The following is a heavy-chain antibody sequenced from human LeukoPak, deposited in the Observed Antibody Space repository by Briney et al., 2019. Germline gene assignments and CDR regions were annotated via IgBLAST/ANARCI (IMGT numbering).Heavy chain of an antibody. Sequence: PGGSLRLSCAASGFTFSDYYMSWIRQAPGKGLEWVSYISSSGSPIYYADSVKGRFTISRDNAKNSLYLQMNSLRAEDTAVYYCARVSSGSYYVYYYYGMDVWGQGTTVTVSS. CDR1: GFTFSDYY. J-gene: IGHJ6*02. CDR2: ISSSGSPI. V-gene: IGHV3-11*01. CDR3: ARVSSGSYYVYYYYGMDV. D-gene: IGHD1-26*01.